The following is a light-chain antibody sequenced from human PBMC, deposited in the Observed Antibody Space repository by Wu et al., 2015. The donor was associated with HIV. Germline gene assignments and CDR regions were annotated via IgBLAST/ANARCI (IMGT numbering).Light chain of an antibody. CDR3: QQYGSSPIT. V-gene: IGKV3-20*01. J-gene: IGKJ5*01. CDR2: GAS. Sequence: EIVFTQSPGTLSLSPGERATLSCRASQSINSNYLAWYQQKPGQAPRILIYGASIRATGIPDRFSGSGSGTDFSLTITRLQTDDFAFYFCQQYGSSPITFGPGTRL. CDR1: QSINSNY.